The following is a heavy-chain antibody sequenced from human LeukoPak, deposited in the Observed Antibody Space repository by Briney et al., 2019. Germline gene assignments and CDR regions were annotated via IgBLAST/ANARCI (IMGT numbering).Heavy chain of an antibody. CDR3: ARDGGGYYDFWSAHWFDP. J-gene: IGHJ5*02. D-gene: IGHD3-3*01. V-gene: IGHV4-59*01. Sequence: SETLSLTCTVSGGSISSYYWSWIRQPPGKGLEWIGYIYYSGSTNYNPSLKSRVTISVDTSKNQFSLKLSSVTAADTAVYYCARDGGGYYDFWSAHWFDPWGQGTLVTVSS. CDR2: IYYSGST. CDR1: GGSISSYY.